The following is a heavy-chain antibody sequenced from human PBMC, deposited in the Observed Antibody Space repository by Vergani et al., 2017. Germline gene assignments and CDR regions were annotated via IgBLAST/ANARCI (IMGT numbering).Heavy chain of an antibody. J-gene: IGHJ6*02. D-gene: IGHD3-10*01. CDR2: IHHSGDT. V-gene: IGHV4-38-2*01. CDR1: DSSIMTNPY. Sequence: QVQLQESGPGLVKPSETLTLTCDVSDSSIMTNPYWGWFRQSPGKGLEWIGCIHHSGDTHYNSSLKSRVSISIGSSSKFSLSLNSVTAAATAIYYCAGHRGSGGFFPSSYFYGMDVWGHGTTITVSS. CDR3: AGHRGSGGFFPSSYFYGMDV.